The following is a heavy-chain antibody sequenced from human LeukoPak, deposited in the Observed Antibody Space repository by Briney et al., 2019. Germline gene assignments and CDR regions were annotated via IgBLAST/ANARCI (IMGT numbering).Heavy chain of an antibody. CDR3: AKDPDCSSTSCPCYFDY. V-gene: IGHV3-30*02. CDR2: IWYDGSNK. CDR1: GFTFSSYG. D-gene: IGHD2-2*01. J-gene: IGHJ4*02. Sequence: PGGSLRLSCAASGFTFSSYGMHWVRQAPGKGLEWVAVIWYDGSNKYYADSVKGRFTISRDNSKNTLYLQMNSLRAEDTAVYYCAKDPDCSSTSCPCYFDYWGQGTLVTVSS.